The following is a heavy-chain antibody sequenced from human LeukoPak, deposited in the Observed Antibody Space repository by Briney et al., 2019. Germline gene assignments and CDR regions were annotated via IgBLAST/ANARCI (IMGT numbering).Heavy chain of an antibody. J-gene: IGHJ4*02. CDR1: GYTFTGYG. CDR2: ISAYNGNT. D-gene: IGHD3-10*01. V-gene: IGHV1-18*01. Sequence: ASVKVSCKASGYTFTGYGVSWVRQAPGQGLEWMGWISAYNGNTNYAQKLQGRVTMTTDTSTSTAYMELRSLRSDDTAVYYCARDGAFYGSGSDRSDYWGQGTLVTVSS. CDR3: ARDGAFYGSGSDRSDY.